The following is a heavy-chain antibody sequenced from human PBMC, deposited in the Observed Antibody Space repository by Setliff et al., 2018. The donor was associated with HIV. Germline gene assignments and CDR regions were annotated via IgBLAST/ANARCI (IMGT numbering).Heavy chain of an antibody. Sequence: TLSLTCSVSGASITSGGHYWTWIRQHPERGLEWIGHIHSGGSTFYNPSLKSRLIISLDTSENQFSLKLDSVTAADTAVYYCARQGNIVVVTSFDYWGQGTLVTVSS. D-gene: IGHD2-21*02. CDR2: IHSGGST. J-gene: IGHJ4*02. V-gene: IGHV4-31*03. CDR3: ARQGNIVVVTSFDY. CDR1: GASITSGGHY.